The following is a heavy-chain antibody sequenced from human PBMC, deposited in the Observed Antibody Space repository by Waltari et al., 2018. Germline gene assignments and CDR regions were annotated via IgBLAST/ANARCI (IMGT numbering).Heavy chain of an antibody. J-gene: IGHJ4*02. V-gene: IGHV4-34*01. CDR3: ASGPYYDSSGYYYGFDY. D-gene: IGHD3-22*01. CDR2: INHSVRN. CDR1: GGSFSGYY. Sequence: QVQLQQWGAGLLKPSETLSLTCAVYGGSFSGYYWSWIRQPPGKGLEWSGEINHSVRNSYNPSLKSLVTRSVDTSKNQFSLKLSSVTAADTAVYYCASGPYYDSSGYYYGFDYWGQGTLVTVSS.